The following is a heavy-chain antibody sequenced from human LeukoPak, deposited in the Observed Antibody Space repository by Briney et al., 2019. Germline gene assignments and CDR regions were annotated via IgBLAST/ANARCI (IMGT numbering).Heavy chain of an antibody. V-gene: IGHV7-4-1*02. CDR2: INTNTGNP. Sequence: LGASVKVSCKASGYTFTSYAMNWVRQAPGQGLEWMGWINTNTGNPTYAQGFTGRFVFSLDTSVSTAYLQISSLKAEDTAVYYCARVVTASGTDYYYYYMDVWGKGTTVTVSS. D-gene: IGHD3-3*01. CDR1: GYTFTSYA. CDR3: ARVVTASGTDYYYYYMDV. J-gene: IGHJ6*03.